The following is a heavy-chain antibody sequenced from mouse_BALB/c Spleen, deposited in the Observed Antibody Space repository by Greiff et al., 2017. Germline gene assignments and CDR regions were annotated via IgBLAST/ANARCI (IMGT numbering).Heavy chain of an antibody. CDR2: ISSGSSTI. D-gene: IGHD2-12*01. V-gene: IGHV5-17*02. Sequence: EVMLVESGGGLVQPGGSRKLSCAASGFTFSSFGMHWVRQAPEKGLEWVAYISSGSSTIYYADTVKGRFTISRDNPKNTLFLQMTSLRSEDTAMYYCARERRRDYYAMDYWGQGTSVTVSS. CDR1: GFTFSSFG. CDR3: ARERRRDYYAMDY. J-gene: IGHJ4*01.